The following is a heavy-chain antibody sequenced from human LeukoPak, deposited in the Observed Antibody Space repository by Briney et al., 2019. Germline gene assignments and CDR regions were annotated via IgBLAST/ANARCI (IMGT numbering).Heavy chain of an antibody. CDR1: EFTFSSYS. Sequence: GGSLRLSCAASEFTFSSYSMNWVRQAPGKGLEWVSYITNSGNSKSYADSVKGRFTISRDNTKNSLYLQMNGLRAEDTAVYYCARDSIVGAGNWYFDLWGRGTLVTVSS. J-gene: IGHJ2*01. CDR2: ITNSGNSK. D-gene: IGHD1-26*01. CDR3: ARDSIVGAGNWYFDL. V-gene: IGHV3-48*01.